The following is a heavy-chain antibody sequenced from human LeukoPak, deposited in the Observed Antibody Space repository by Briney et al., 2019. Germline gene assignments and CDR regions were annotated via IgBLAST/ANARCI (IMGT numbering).Heavy chain of an antibody. D-gene: IGHD2-15*01. CDR3: TRDQSTISTATYALDV. Sequence: QAGGSLRLSCAASGFTFSNYWMHWVRQVPGKGLVWVSRNGSTARYADSVQGRFTISRDNAKNTLYLQMNNLRAEDTAVYYCTRDQSTISTATYALDVWGQGTAVIVAS. CDR1: GFTFSNYW. J-gene: IGHJ6*02. CDR2: NGSTA. V-gene: IGHV3-74*01.